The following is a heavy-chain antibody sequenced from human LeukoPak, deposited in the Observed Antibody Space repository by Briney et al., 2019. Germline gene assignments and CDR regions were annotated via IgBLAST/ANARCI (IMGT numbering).Heavy chain of an antibody. CDR2: TSFDGSYK. J-gene: IGHJ4*02. CDR1: GFTFSSYG. CDR3: AKEFSGYLASFEY. Sequence: SLRLSSAASGFTFSSYGMHWVRQAPGKGLEWVAMTSFDGSYKNYADSVKGRFTISRDNSKNRLYLQMNSLRAEDTAVYYCAKEFSGYLASFEYWGQGTLVTVSS. V-gene: IGHV3-30*18. D-gene: IGHD3-22*01.